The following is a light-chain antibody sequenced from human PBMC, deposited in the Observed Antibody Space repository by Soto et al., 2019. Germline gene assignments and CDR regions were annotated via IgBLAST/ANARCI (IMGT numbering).Light chain of an antibody. V-gene: IGKV3-20*01. CDR2: GAS. CDR3: QQYGSSPPRT. J-gene: IGKJ1*01. Sequence: ETVMTQSPATLSVSPGEGATLSCRASQTINNNLAWYQQKPGQAPRLLIYGASRRATGVPARFSGSGSGADFTLSISRLEPEDFAVYYCQQYGSSPPRTFGQGTKVDIK. CDR1: QTINNN.